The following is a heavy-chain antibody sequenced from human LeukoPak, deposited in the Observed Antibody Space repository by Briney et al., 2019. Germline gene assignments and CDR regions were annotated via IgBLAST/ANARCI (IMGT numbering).Heavy chain of an antibody. J-gene: IGHJ4*02. CDR2: FDPEDGET. V-gene: IGHV1-24*01. Sequence: GASVNVSCKFSVYTLTALSMHWVRQAPVKGLEWMGSFDPEDGETIYAQKFQGRVTMTEDTSTDTAFMELNSLRSEDTAIYYCAVGSISFGDYWGQGTLVTVSS. CDR1: VYTLTALS. D-gene: IGHD3-16*01. CDR3: AVGSISFGDY.